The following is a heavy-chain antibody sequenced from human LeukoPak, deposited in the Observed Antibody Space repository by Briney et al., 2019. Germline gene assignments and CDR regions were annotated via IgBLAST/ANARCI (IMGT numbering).Heavy chain of an antibody. J-gene: IGHJ4*02. CDR2: INWSGAGT. V-gene: IGHV3-20*04. CDR1: GFSFYDYG. D-gene: IGHD5-18*01. CDR3: ARDRSYGAFDY. Sequence: GGSLRLSCAASGFSFYDYGMRWVRQAPGKGPESVSGINWSGAGTGYADSVKGRLTISRDNAKKSLYLQMNSLTAEDTALYYCARDRSYGAFDYWGQGALVTVSS.